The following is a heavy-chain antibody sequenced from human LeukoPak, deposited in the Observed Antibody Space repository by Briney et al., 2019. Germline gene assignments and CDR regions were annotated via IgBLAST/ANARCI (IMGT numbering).Heavy chain of an antibody. V-gene: IGHV7-4-1*02. CDR3: ARDQSSSWTHYFYMDV. J-gene: IGHJ6*03. CDR1: GYTFTTYA. CDR2: INTNTGNP. D-gene: IGHD6-13*01. Sequence: ASVKVSCKASGYTFTTYAMNWVRQAPGQGLEWMGWINTNTGNPTYAQGFTGRFVFSLDTSVSTAYLQISSLKAEDTAAYYCARDQSSSWTHYFYMDVWGKGTTVTVSS.